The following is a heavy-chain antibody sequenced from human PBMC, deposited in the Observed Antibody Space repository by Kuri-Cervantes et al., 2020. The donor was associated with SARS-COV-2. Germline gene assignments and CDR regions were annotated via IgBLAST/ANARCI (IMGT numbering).Heavy chain of an antibody. V-gene: IGHV3-23*01. J-gene: IGHJ4*02. D-gene: IGHD4-23*01. CDR1: GFTFSSYA. CDR2: ISGSGGST. CDR3: AKPYNYGGNSG. Sequence: GESLKISCAASGFTFSSYAMSWVRQAPGKGLEWVSAISGSGGSTYYADSVKGRFTISRDNSKNTLYLQMNSLRAEDTALYYCAKPYNYGGNSGWGQGTLVTVSS.